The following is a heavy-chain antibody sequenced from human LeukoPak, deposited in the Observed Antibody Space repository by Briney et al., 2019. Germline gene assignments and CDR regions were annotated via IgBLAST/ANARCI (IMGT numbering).Heavy chain of an antibody. CDR3: AIRRGANGDYVWFDP. Sequence: SETLSLTCTVSGGSISGGGYYWSWNRQHPGKGLEWIGYIYYSGSTYYNPSLKSRVTISVDTSKNQFSLKLSSVTAADTAVYYCAIRRGANGDYVWFDPWGQGTLVTVSS. CDR2: IYYSGST. J-gene: IGHJ5*02. D-gene: IGHD4-17*01. CDR1: GGSISGGGYY. V-gene: IGHV4-31*03.